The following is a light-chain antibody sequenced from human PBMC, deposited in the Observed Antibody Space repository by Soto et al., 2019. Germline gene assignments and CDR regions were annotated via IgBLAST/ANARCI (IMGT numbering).Light chain of an antibody. J-gene: IGKJ1*01. V-gene: IGKV3-20*01. CDR3: QQYGSSPQT. Sequence: EIVLTQSPGTLSLSPGERATLSCRASQSVSSTCLAWYRQKPGQAPRLLIYDASSRATGIPDRFTGSGSGTDLTLTIVRLEPEVFAVYYCQQYGSSPQTFGQGNTVEIK. CDR1: QSVSSTC. CDR2: DAS.